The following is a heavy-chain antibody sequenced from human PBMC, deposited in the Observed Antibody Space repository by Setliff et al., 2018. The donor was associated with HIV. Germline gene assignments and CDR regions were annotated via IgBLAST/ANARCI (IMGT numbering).Heavy chain of an antibody. CDR2: FFHGGDS. CDR3: VRGVRLWHYVDY. CDR1: EYSISSGFY. D-gene: IGHD6-19*01. Sequence: SETLSLTCRVSEYSISSGFYWGWVRQPPGKRLEWIGSFFHGGDSYYNPSLKGRFTISVDQSKNQFFLTMPSVTATGTAVYYCVRGVRLWHYVDYWGQGTLVTVSS. V-gene: IGHV4-38-2*01. J-gene: IGHJ4*02.